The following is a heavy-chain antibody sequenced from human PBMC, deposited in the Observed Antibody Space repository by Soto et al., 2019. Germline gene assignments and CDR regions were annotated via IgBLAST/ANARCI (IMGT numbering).Heavy chain of an antibody. CDR1: GFTFSSYG. J-gene: IGHJ4*02. V-gene: IGHV3-30*18. CDR2: ISYDGSNK. Sequence: QVQLVESGGGVVQPGRSLRLSCAASGFTFSSYGMHWVRQAPGKGLEWVAVISYDGSNKYYADSVKGRFTISRDNSKNXXYLQMNSLRAEDTAVYYCAKDGSSGWHWIETLFDYWGQGTLVTVSS. CDR3: AKDGSSGWHWIETLFDY. D-gene: IGHD6-19*01.